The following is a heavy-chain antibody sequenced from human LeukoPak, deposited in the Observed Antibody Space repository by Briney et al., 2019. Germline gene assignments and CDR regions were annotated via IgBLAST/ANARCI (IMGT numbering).Heavy chain of an antibody. CDR2: IIPIFDTA. Sequence: SVKVSCKASGGTFSSYTISWVRQAPGQGLEWMGGIIPIFDTAIYAQKFQGTVTITADKSTSTAYMELSSLRSEDTAVYYCAREVLAAAGTYDYWGQGTLVTVSS. J-gene: IGHJ4*02. V-gene: IGHV1-69*06. CDR3: AREVLAAAGTYDY. CDR1: GGTFSSYT. D-gene: IGHD6-13*01.